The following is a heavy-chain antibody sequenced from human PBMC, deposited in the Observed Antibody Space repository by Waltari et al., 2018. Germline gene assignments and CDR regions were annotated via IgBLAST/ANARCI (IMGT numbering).Heavy chain of an antibody. J-gene: IGHJ5*02. CDR1: GGTFSNYA. D-gene: IGHD6-6*01. CDR3: ARIAYSSSSSWFDP. Sequence: QVQLVQSGAEVTKAGSSVKVSCKASGGTFSNYAVSWVRQAPGQGLEWMGGVIPILGIANYAQKSQGRVTITADKSTSTAYMELSSLRSEDTAVYYCARIAYSSSSSWFDPWGQGTLVTVSS. CDR2: VIPILGIA. V-gene: IGHV1-69*10.